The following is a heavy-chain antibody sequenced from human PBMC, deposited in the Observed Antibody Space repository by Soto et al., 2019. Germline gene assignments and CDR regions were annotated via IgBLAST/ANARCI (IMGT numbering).Heavy chain of an antibody. CDR3: ARDFGNPANKDSVVVVAAPGGFDY. Sequence: EVQLVESGGDLVKPGGSLRLSCAASGFTFSSYSMNWVRQAPGKGLEWVSSISSSSSYIYYADSVKGRFTISRDNAKNSLYLQMNSLRAEDTAVYYCARDFGNPANKDSVVVVAAPGGFDYWGQGTLVTVSS. CDR2: ISSSSSYI. D-gene: IGHD2-15*01. V-gene: IGHV3-21*01. J-gene: IGHJ4*02. CDR1: GFTFSSYS.